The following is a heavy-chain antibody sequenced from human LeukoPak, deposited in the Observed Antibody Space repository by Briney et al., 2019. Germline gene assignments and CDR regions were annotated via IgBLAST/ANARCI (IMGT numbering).Heavy chain of an antibody. D-gene: IGHD3-9*01. CDR1: GFTFSSYA. CDR3: LFKQKAAYDILTGYDY. Sequence: GGSLRLSCAASGFTFSSYAMSRLRQDPGKGLEWVSAISGSGGSTYYADSVKGRFTISRDNSKNTVYLQMNSLRAEDTAVYYFLFKQKAAYDILTGYDYWGQGTLVTVSS. CDR2: ISGSGGST. J-gene: IGHJ4*02. V-gene: IGHV3-23*01.